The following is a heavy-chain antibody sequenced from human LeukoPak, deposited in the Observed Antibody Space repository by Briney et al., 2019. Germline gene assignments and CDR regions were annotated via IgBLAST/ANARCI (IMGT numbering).Heavy chain of an antibody. CDR2: INPNSGGT. Sequence: ASVKVSCKVSGYTFTGYYMHWVRQAPGQGLEWMGWINPNSGGTNYAQKFQGRVTMTRDTSISTAYMELSRLRSDDTAVYYCARPQGPHIVVIGGEFDYWGQGTLVTVSS. D-gene: IGHD2-21*01. CDR3: ARPQGPHIVVIGGEFDY. J-gene: IGHJ4*02. V-gene: IGHV1-2*02. CDR1: GYTFTGYY.